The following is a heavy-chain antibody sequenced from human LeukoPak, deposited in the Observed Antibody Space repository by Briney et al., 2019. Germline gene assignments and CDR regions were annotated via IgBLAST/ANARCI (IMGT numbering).Heavy chain of an antibody. Sequence: ASVKVSCKASGYTFTSYGISCVRQAPGQGLEWMGWISAYNGNTNYAQKLQGRVTMTTDTSPSTAYMELRSLRSDDTAVYYCARDLIYYGSAHVDYWGQVTLVTVSS. V-gene: IGHV1-18*01. CDR3: ARDLIYYGSAHVDY. D-gene: IGHD3-10*01. CDR1: GYTFTSYG. J-gene: IGHJ4*02. CDR2: ISAYNGNT.